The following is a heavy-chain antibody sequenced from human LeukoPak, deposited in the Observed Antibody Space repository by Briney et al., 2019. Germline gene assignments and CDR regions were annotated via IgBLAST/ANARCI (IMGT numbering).Heavy chain of an antibody. V-gene: IGHV1-2*02. CDR1: GYTFTGYY. J-gene: IGHJ3*02. D-gene: IGHD1-26*01. Sequence: ASVKVSCKASGYTFTGYYMHWVRQAPRQGLEWMGWINPNSGGTNYAQKFQGRVTMTRDTSISTAYMELSRLRSDDTAVYYCARIRWELTLAFDIWGQGTMVTVSS. CDR3: ARIRWELTLAFDI. CDR2: INPNSGGT.